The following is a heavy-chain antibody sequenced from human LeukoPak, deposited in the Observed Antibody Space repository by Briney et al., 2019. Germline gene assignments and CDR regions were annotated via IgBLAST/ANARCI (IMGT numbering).Heavy chain of an antibody. D-gene: IGHD6-13*01. CDR3: AREIEAAAGPSEYYYYYYMDV. V-gene: IGHV4-4*07. CDR2: IYTSGST. Sequence: SETLSLTCTVSGGSISSYYWSWIRQPAGKGLEWIGRIYTSGSTNYNPSLKSRVTMSVDTSKNQFSLKLSSVTAADTAVYYCAREIEAAAGPSEYYYYYYMDVWGKGTTVTISS. CDR1: GGSISSYY. J-gene: IGHJ6*03.